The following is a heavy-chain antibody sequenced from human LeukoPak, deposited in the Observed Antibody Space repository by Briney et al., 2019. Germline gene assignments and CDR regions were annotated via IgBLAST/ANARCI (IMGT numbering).Heavy chain of an antibody. CDR2: INPNSGGT. CDR3: AREDGSGSYFDY. J-gene: IGHJ4*02. Sequence: ASVKVSCKASGYTXTGYYMHGVRQAPGQGLEWMGWINPNSGGTNYAQNFQGRVTMTRDTSISTAYMELSSLRSDDTAVYFCAREDGSGSYFDYWGQGTLVTVSS. CDR1: GYTXTGYY. V-gene: IGHV1-2*02. D-gene: IGHD3-10*01.